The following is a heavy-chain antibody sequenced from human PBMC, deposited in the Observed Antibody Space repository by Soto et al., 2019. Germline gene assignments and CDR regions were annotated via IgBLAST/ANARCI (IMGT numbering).Heavy chain of an antibody. CDR2: IYFTGAT. D-gene: IGHD6-13*01. CDR1: GGSISPYY. Sequence: SETLSLTCTVSGGSISPYYWTWIRQPPGKGLEWVGYIYFTGATNYNPSLKSRVTISVGTSKNQFSLKLSSVTAADTAIYYCAREGRKTNVGAAGPVDYWGQGTLVTVSS. J-gene: IGHJ4*02. CDR3: AREGRKTNVGAAGPVDY. V-gene: IGHV4-59*01.